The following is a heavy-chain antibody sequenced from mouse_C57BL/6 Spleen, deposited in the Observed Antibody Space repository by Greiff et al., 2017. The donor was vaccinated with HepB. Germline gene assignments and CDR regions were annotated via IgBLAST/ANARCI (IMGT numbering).Heavy chain of an antibody. CDR2: ISDGGSYT. J-gene: IGHJ1*03. CDR3: AGDRHYGSGDWYFDV. V-gene: IGHV5-4*01. D-gene: IGHD1-1*01. Sequence: EVQVVESGGGLVKPGGSLKLSCAASGFTFSSYAMSWVRQTPEKRLEWVATISDGGSYTYYPDNVKGRFTISRDNAKNNLYLQMSHLKSEDTAMYYCAGDRHYGSGDWYFDVWGTGTTVTVSS. CDR1: GFTFSSYA.